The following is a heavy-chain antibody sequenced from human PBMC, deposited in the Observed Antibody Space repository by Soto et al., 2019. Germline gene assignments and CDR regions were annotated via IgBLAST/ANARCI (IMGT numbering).Heavy chain of an antibody. V-gene: IGHV6-1*01. Sequence: PSQTLSLTCAISGDSVSSNSAAWNWIRQSPSRGLEWLGRTYYRSKWYNDYAVSVKSRITINPDTSKNQFSLQLNSVTPEDTAAYYCARDAIGVVTQGGYDAFDIWGQGTMVTVSS. CDR2: TYYRSKWYN. D-gene: IGHD2-15*01. CDR1: GDSVSSNSAA. CDR3: ARDAIGVVTQGGYDAFDI. J-gene: IGHJ3*02.